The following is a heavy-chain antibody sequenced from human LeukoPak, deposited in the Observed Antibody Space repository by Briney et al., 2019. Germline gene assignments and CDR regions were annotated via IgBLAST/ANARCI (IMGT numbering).Heavy chain of an antibody. CDR2: ISWNSGSI. V-gene: IGHV3-9*01. Sequence: GGSLRLSCAASGFTFDDYAMHWVRQAPGKGLEWASGISWNSGSIGYADSVKGRFTISRDNAKNSLYLQMNSLRAEDTALYYCAKQGPTYSSSWYYFDYWGQGTLVTVSS. J-gene: IGHJ4*02. D-gene: IGHD6-13*01. CDR3: AKQGPTYSSSWYYFDY. CDR1: GFTFDDYA.